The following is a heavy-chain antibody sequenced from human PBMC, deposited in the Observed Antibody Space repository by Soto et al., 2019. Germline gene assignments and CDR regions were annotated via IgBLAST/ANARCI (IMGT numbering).Heavy chain of an antibody. J-gene: IGHJ4*02. V-gene: IGHV3-53*02. CDR2: IYSGGST. D-gene: IGHD1-26*01. Sequence: EVQLVETGGGLIQPGGSLRLSCAASGFTVSSNYMSWVRQAPGKGLEWVSVIYSGGSTYYADSVKGRFTISRDNSKNTLYRQMTSLRAEDTAVYYCARGRDSGSYSSFDYWGQGTLVTVSS. CDR3: ARGRDSGSYSSFDY. CDR1: GFTVSSNY.